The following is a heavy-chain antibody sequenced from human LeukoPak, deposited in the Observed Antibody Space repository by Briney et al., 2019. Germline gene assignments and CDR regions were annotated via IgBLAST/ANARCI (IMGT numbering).Heavy chain of an antibody. D-gene: IGHD6-25*01. CDR2: ISASGTLT. CDR3: ARDGTPIYSSGWVYMDV. CDR1: GFSFSSYE. V-gene: IGHV3-48*03. J-gene: IGHJ6*04. Sequence: AGVSLRLSCAASGFSFSSYEMNWVRQAPGKGLEWSSYISASGTLTHYADSVEGRFTISRDNAKNSLYLQMDSLRGEDTAVYYCARDGTPIYSSGWVYMDVWGKGTTVTISS.